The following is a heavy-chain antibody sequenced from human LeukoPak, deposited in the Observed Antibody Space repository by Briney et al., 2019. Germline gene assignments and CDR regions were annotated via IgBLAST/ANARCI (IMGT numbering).Heavy chain of an antibody. CDR1: GFTFSDYY. J-gene: IGHJ4*02. V-gene: IGHV3-11*04. Sequence: GGSLRLSCAVSGFTFSDYYMSWSRQAPGKGLEWVSYISSSGSTIYYSHSVKGRFTISRDKDKKSLYLQINSLRAEDTAVYYCARGKEHSSGPTGYWGQGTLVTVSS. D-gene: IGHD6-19*01. CDR3: ARGKEHSSGPTGY. CDR2: ISSSGSTI.